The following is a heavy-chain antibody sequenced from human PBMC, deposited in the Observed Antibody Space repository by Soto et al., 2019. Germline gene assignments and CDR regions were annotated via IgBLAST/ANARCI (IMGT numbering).Heavy chain of an antibody. CDR1: GYTFAAYY. J-gene: IGHJ4*02. Sequence: VASVKVSCKTSGYTFAAYYIHWIRQAPGQGLEWMGWINPTSGGTVYAQNFQDRVTMTRDTSISTAYMELRRLNSDDTAVYYCARDPDYGDYWGYFFDSSGQGTPVTVSS. D-gene: IGHD4-17*01. V-gene: IGHV1-2*02. CDR3: ARDPDYGDYWGYFFDS. CDR2: INPTSGGT.